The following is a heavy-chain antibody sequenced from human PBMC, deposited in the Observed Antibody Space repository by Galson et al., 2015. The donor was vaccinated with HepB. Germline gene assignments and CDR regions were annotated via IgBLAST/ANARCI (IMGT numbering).Heavy chain of an antibody. CDR3: ATAGMVRGDDTGFDY. V-gene: IGHV4-30-4*01. D-gene: IGHD3-10*01. CDR2: IYYSGST. J-gene: IGHJ4*02. Sequence: LRLSCAASGFTFSNYPMSWIRQPPGKGLEWIGYIYYSGSTYYNPSLKSRVTISVDTSKNQFSLKLSSVTAADTAVYYCATAGMVRGDDTGFDYWGQGTLVTVSS. CDR1: GFTFSNYP.